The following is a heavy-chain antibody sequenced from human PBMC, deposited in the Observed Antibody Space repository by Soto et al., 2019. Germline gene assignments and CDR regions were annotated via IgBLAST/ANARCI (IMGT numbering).Heavy chain of an antibody. CDR2: ISYDGTNK. CDR1: GFTFSTSA. V-gene: IGHV3-30*01. J-gene: IGHJ4*02. D-gene: IGHD2-8*01. CDR3: VASVFSFDY. Sequence: HVHLVESGGGVVQPGRSLRLSCAASGFTFSTSAMHWVRQAPGKGLEWVAVISYDGTNKHYEDSVKGRFTVSRDNSRNTLSLQMNSLRPEDTAMYYCVASVFSFDYWGQGSLVTVSS.